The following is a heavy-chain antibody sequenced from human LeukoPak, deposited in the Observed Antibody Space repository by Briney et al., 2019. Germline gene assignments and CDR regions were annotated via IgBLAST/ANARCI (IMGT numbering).Heavy chain of an antibody. J-gene: IGHJ3*02. Sequence: SETLSLTCTVSGGSISSYYWSWIRQPPGKGLEWIGYIYYSGSTNYNPSLRSRVTISVDTSKNQFSLKLCSVTAADTAVYYCARVGVLRGAFDIWGQGTMVTVSS. CDR2: IYYSGST. D-gene: IGHD2/OR15-2a*01. V-gene: IGHV4-59*01. CDR1: GGSISSYY. CDR3: ARVGVLRGAFDI.